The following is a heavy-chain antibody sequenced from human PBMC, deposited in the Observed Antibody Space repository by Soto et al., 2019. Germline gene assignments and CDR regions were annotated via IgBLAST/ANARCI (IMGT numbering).Heavy chain of an antibody. V-gene: IGHV1-46*01. D-gene: IGHD3-3*01. Sequence: ASVKVSCKASGYTFTSYYMHWVRQAPGQGLEWMGIINPSGGSTSYAQKFQGRVTMTGDTSTSTVYMELSSLRSEDTAVYYCARDGAVRRFLEWSHERYYYYYGMDVWGQGTTVTVSS. CDR2: INPSGGST. J-gene: IGHJ6*02. CDR3: ARDGAVRRFLEWSHERYYYYYGMDV. CDR1: GYTFTSYY.